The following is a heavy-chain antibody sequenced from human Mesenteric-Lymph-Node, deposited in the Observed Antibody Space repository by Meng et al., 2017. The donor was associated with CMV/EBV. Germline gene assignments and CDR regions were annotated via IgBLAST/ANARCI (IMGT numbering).Heavy chain of an antibody. CDR2: IFYIGSA. D-gene: IGHD3-10*01. CDR3: ARDTLTYSYGPGWIDP. V-gene: IGHV4-39*02. J-gene: IGHJ5*02. Sequence: QLREPGPRLVKPSETLSLKCTVSGGSISSSWHYWGWIRQPPGKGLEWIGSIFYIGSAHYNPALESRVTISIDKSKNEFFLNLGSVTAADTAMYFCARDTLTYSYGPGWIDPWGQGTLVTVSS. CDR1: GGSISSSWHY.